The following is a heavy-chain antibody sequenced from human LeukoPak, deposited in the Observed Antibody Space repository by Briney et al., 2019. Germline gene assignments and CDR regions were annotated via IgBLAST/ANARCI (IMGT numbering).Heavy chain of an antibody. CDR1: GYTFTSYA. CDR3: ARGDGSSTSSKRLFDY. D-gene: IGHD2-2*01. CDR2: INAGNGNT. Sequence: ASVKVSCKASGYTFTSYAMHWVRQAPGQRLEWMGWINAGNGNTKYSQKFQGRVTITRDTSASTAYMELSSLRSEDTAVYYCARGDGSSTSSKRLFDYWGQGTLVTVSS. J-gene: IGHJ4*02. V-gene: IGHV1-3*01.